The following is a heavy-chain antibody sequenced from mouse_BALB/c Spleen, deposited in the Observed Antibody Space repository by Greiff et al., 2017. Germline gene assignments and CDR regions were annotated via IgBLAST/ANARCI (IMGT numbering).Heavy chain of an antibody. CDR3: ARDLGGY. V-gene: IGHV1-80*01. CDR1: GYAFSSYW. D-gene: IGHD4-1*01. CDR2: IYPGDGDT. J-gene: IGHJ2*01. Sequence: VKLVESGAELVRPGSSVKISCKASGYAFSSYWMNWVKQRPGQGLEWIGQIYPGDGDTNYNGKFKGKATLTADKSSSTAYMQLSSLTSEDSAVYFCARDLGGYWGQGTTLTVSS.